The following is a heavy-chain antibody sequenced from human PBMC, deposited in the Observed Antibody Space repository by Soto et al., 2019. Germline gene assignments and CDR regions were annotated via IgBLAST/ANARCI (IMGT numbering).Heavy chain of an antibody. CDR2: IGRVITAM. D-gene: IGHD1-1*01. J-gene: IGHJ3*01. CDR3: GRILFSRPGNGAFDV. CDR1: GFTFSTYG. V-gene: IGHV3-21*02. Sequence: EVQLVESGGGLVKPGGSLRLSCAASGFTFSTYGMTWVRQAPGKGLEWVSSIGRVITAMFYSASVKGRFAVSRDNAKNSLFLQLNSLRVEDTAVYYCGRILFSRPGNGAFDVWGQGTVVTVSS.